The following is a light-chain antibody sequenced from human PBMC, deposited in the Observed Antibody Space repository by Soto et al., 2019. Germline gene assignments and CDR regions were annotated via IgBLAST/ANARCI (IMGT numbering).Light chain of an antibody. CDR3: QQYKTFSHT. Sequence: DFQMTQSPSTLSASVGDRVTITCRASQNIRSRLAWFQQKPGKAPKLLIYDASSLESGVPQRFSGSGSGTEFTLTISSLQTDDFSTYYCQQYKTFSHTFGQGTKLEIK. CDR1: QNIRSR. CDR2: DAS. V-gene: IGKV1-5*01. J-gene: IGKJ2*01.